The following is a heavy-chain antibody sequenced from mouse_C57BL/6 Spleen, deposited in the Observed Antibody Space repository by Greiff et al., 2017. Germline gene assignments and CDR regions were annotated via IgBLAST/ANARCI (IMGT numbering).Heavy chain of an antibody. CDR1: GFTFNTYA. D-gene: IGHD2-3*01. V-gene: IGHV10-3*01. J-gene: IGHJ1*03. CDR2: IRSKSSNYAT. Sequence: EVQLKESGGGLVQPKGSLKLSCAASGFTFNTYAMHWVRQAPGKGLEWVARIRSKSSNYATYYAYSVKNKFTISRDNSQSMLYLQMNNLKTEDTAMYYCVRDDGYSCYFDVWGTGTTVTVSS. CDR3: VRDDGYSCYFDV.